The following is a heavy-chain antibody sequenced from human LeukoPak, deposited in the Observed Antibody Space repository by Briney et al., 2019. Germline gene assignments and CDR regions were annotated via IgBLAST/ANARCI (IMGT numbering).Heavy chain of an antibody. V-gene: IGHV5-51*01. CDR3: ARPSGSGVLDY. Sequence: GDSLKISCKAYGFSFSSFTTYWIGWVRQMPGKGLEWMGIIYPGDSDTRYSPSFQGQVTISADKSISTAYLQWSSLKASDTAMYYCARPSGSGVLDYWGQGTLVTVSS. CDR1: GFSFSSFTTYW. J-gene: IGHJ4*02. D-gene: IGHD3-10*01. CDR2: IYPGDSDT.